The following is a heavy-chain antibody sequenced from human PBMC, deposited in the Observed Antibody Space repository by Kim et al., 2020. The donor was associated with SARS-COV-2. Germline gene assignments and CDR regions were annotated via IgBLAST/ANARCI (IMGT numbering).Heavy chain of an antibody. V-gene: IGHV1-46*01. Sequence: ASVKVSCEASGYTFISYYMHWVRQAPGQGLEWMGIINPSGGSTSYAQKFQGRVTMTRDTSTSTVYMELSSLRSEDTAVYYCARESGIVGATSYYFDYWGQGTLVTVSS. CDR1: GYTFISYY. CDR2: INPSGGST. J-gene: IGHJ4*02. CDR3: ARESGIVGATSYYFDY. D-gene: IGHD1-26*01.